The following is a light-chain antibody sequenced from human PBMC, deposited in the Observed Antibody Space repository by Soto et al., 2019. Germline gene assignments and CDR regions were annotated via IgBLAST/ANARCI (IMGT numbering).Light chain of an antibody. V-gene: IGKV1-39*01. CDR1: QTIRVY. J-gene: IGKJ5*01. CDR3: QQTYSIPIT. CDR2: AAS. Sequence: DIQMTQSPSSLSASVGDRVTITCRASQTIRVYLDWYQQKPGKAPKLLIYAASSLQSGVPSRSSGSGSGTDFTLSISSLQPEDFATYYCQQTYSIPITFGQGTRLESK.